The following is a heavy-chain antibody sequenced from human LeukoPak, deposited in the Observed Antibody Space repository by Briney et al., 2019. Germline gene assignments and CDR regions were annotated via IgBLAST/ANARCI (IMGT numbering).Heavy chain of an antibody. V-gene: IGHV3-23*01. J-gene: IGHJ5*02. CDR1: GFTFSSYA. CDR2: ISGSGGST. CDR3: AKATAAGYYYDSSGYPNWFDP. D-gene: IGHD3-22*01. Sequence: PGGSLRLSCAASGFTFSSYAMSWVRQAPGKGLEWVSAISGSGGSTYYADSVKGRFTISRDNSKNTLYLQMNSLRAEDTAVYYCAKATAAGYYYDSSGYPNWFDPWGQGTLVTVSS.